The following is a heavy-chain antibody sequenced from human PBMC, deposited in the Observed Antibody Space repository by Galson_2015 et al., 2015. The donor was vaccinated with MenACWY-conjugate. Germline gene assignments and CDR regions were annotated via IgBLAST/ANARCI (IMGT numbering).Heavy chain of an antibody. CDR1: GFTFSNYA. V-gene: IGHV3-7*05. Sequence: SLRLSCAASGFTFSNYAMSWVRQAPGKGLEWVANINHLGSDKNYVDSVKGRFTISRDNAKNSLFLHMDSLRAEDTAVYYCAKYFGTSFDYWGQGSLVTVSS. CDR2: INHLGSDK. CDR3: AKYFGTSFDY. J-gene: IGHJ4*02. D-gene: IGHD2/OR15-2a*01.